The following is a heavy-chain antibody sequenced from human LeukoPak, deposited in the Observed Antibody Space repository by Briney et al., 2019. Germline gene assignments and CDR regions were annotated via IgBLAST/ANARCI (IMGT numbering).Heavy chain of an antibody. D-gene: IGHD3-10*02. CDR3: ARDLHYYVAMDV. CDR1: GFTFSTYS. CDR2: LSPGSSYI. Sequence: GGSLRLSCAASGFTFSTYSMNWVRQAPGKGLEWVSSLSPGSSYIYYADSVKGRFSISRDNAKNSLYLEMNSLRAEDTALYYCARDLHYYVAMDVWGQGTTVTVSS. J-gene: IGHJ6*02. V-gene: IGHV3-21*04.